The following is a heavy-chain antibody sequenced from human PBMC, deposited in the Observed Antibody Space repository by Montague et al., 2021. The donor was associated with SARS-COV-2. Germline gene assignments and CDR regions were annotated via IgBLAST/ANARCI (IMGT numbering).Heavy chain of an antibody. D-gene: IGHD2-15*01. Sequence: SLRLSCVASGFTFSSYWMSWVRQAPGKGLEWVANIKQDGSEKYYVDSVKGRFTISRDNAKNSLYLQINSLRAEDTAVYYCARGLSLEFWGQGTLVTVSS. CDR3: ARGLSLEF. V-gene: IGHV3-7*03. CDR1: GFTFSSYW. CDR2: IKQDGSEK. J-gene: IGHJ4*02.